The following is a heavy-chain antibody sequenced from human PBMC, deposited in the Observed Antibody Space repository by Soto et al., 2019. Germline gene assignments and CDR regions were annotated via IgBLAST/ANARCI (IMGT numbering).Heavy chain of an antibody. J-gene: IGHJ4*02. D-gene: IGHD2-15*01. V-gene: IGHV4-59*08. CDR1: GGSITSYY. Sequence: SETLSLTCTVSGGSITSYYWSWIRQPPGKGLEWFGYIYYSGSTNYNPSLKSRVTISVDTSKNQFSLRLSSVTAADTAVYFCARSPLPYCSGGTCYSKAYYFDYWGQGALVTVS. CDR3: ARSPLPYCSGGTCYSKAYYFDY. CDR2: IYYSGST.